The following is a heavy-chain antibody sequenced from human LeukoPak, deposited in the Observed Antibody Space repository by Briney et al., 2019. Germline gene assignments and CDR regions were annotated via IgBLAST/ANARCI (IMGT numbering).Heavy chain of an antibody. D-gene: IGHD6-19*01. CDR2: IYNSGST. CDR3: ARHAIAVRNYYYMDV. V-gene: IGHV4-38-2*01. J-gene: IGHJ6*03. Sequence: SETLSLTCAVSGYSISSGYYWGWSREPPGKGEEWIGSIYNSGSTNYNPSLKSRVTISVDTSKNQFSLKLSSVTAADTAVYYCARHAIAVRNYYYMDVWGKGTTVTVSS. CDR1: GYSISSGYY.